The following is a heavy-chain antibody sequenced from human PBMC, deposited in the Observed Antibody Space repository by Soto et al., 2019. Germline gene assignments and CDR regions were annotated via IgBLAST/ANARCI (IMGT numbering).Heavy chain of an antibody. D-gene: IGHD3-16*01. V-gene: IGHV3-9*01. CDR2: ITWHSGTI. CDR3: AKEMITFGDFNYYYMDV. J-gene: IGHJ6*03. Sequence: EVQLVESGGGLVQPGRSLRLACAASGFTFDQYTMHWVRQAPGKGLEWVSSITWHSGTIGYADSVKGRFTISRDNAKNSLYLQMNRLRGEDTALYYCAKEMITFGDFNYYYMDVCGNGTTVTVSS. CDR1: GFTFDQYT.